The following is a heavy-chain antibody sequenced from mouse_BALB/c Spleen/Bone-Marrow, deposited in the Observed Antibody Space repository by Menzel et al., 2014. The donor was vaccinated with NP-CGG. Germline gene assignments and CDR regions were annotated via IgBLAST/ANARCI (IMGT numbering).Heavy chain of an antibody. CDR1: GFSLSSYG. CDR2: IWRGGST. J-gene: IGHJ1*01. Sequence: VMLVESGPGLVQPSQSLSITCTVSGFSLSSYGVHWVRQSPGKGLEWLGGIWRGGSTDYNAAFMSRLSITKDNSKSQVFFKMNSLQADDTAIYYCAKNSNWYLDVWGAGTTVTVSS. V-gene: IGHV2-5*01. D-gene: IGHD1-1*01. CDR3: AKNSNWYLDV.